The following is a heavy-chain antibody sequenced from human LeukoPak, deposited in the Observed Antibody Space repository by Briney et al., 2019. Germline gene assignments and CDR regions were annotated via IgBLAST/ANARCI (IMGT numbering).Heavy chain of an antibody. CDR3: ARGSWLEPNDY. CDR2: INPSGGST. D-gene: IGHD1-1*01. CDR1: GYSFTSYY. V-gene: IGHV1-46*01. J-gene: IGHJ4*02. Sequence: ASVTVSCKASGYSFTSYYMHWVRQAPGQGREWMGIINPSGGSTSYAQKFQGRVTMTRDMSTSTVYMELSSLRSDDTAVYYCARGSWLEPNDYWGQGTLVTVSS.